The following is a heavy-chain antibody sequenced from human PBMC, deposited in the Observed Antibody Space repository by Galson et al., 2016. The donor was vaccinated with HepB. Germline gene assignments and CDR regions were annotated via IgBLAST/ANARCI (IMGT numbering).Heavy chain of an antibody. V-gene: IGHV3-23*01. D-gene: IGHD3-10*01. CDR2: ITAGGEDF. Sequence: SLRLSCAASGFTFSSWPMAWVRQAPGKGLEWLSAITAGGEDFFTADSVKDRFTISRDNSKNTLYLQMSSLRDDDTAIYYCATRGPRESIVGSGYFQDWGRGT. J-gene: IGHJ1*01. CDR1: GFTFSSWP. CDR3: ATRGPRESIVGSGYFQD.